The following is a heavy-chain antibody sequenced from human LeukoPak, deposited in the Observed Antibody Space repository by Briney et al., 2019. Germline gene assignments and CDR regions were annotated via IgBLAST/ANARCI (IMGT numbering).Heavy chain of an antibody. CDR1: GGSISSYY. V-gene: IGHV4-59*01. Sequence: SETQSLTRTVSGGSISSYYWSWIRQPPGKGLEWIGYIYYSGSTNYNPSLKSRVTISVDTSKNQFSLKLSSVTAADTAVYYCARVIIAAAGTGNYFDYWGQGTLVTVSS. CDR3: ARVIIAAAGTGNYFDY. D-gene: IGHD6-13*01. J-gene: IGHJ4*02. CDR2: IYYSGST.